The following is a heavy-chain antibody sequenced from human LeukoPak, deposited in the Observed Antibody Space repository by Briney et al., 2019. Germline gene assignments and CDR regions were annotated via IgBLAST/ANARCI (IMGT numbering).Heavy chain of an antibody. V-gene: IGHV1-24*01. J-gene: IGHJ5*02. D-gene: IGHD6-25*01. CDR1: GYTLTVLS. CDR3: ALLAGSSGGGNWFDL. Sequence: GASVKVSCKVSGYTLTVLSMHWVRQAPGKGLEWMGGFDPEDGETIYAQKFQGRVTMTEDTSTDTAYMELSSLRSEDTAVYYCALLAGSSGGGNWFDLWGQGTLVTVSS. CDR2: FDPEDGET.